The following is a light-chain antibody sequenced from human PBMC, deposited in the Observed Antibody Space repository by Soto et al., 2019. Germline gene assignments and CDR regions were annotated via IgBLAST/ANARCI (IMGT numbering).Light chain of an antibody. CDR2: EVI. CDR1: SSDVGGYNY. Sequence: QSVLTQPASVSGSPGQSITISCTGTSSDVGGYNYVSWYQQHPGKAPKLMIYEVINRPSGVSNRFSGSKSGNTASLTISGLQAEDEADYSCSSYTSSSTSSYVFGTGTKVTVL. V-gene: IGLV2-14*01. J-gene: IGLJ1*01. CDR3: SSYTSSSTSSYV.